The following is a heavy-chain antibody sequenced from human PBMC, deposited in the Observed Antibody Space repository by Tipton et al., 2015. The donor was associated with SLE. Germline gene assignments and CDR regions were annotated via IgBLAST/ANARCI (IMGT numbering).Heavy chain of an antibody. D-gene: IGHD6-19*01. CDR1: GFTFDDYA. V-gene: IGHV3-9*01. CDR3: AKLGDSSGWYPFDY. CDR2: ITWNSGTI. Sequence: SLRLSCVASGFTFDDYAMHWVRQAPGKGLEWVSGITWNSGTIGYADSVKGRFTISRDNAKNSLYLQMNSLRAEDTAVYYCAKLGDSSGWYPFDYWGQGTLVTVSS. J-gene: IGHJ4*02.